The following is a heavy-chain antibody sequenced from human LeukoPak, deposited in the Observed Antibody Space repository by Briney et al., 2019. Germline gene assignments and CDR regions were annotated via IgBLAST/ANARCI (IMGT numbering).Heavy chain of an antibody. CDR1: GGSISSYY. J-gene: IGHJ3*02. CDR2: IYYSGST. CDR3: ANTYCSGGSCYPFDI. D-gene: IGHD2-15*01. V-gene: IGHV4-59*01. Sequence: SETLSLTCTVSGGSISSYYWSWLRQPPGKGLEWIGYIYYSGSTNYNPSLKSRVTISVDTSKNQFSLKLSSVTAADTAVYYCANTYCSGGSCYPFDIWGQGTMVTVSS.